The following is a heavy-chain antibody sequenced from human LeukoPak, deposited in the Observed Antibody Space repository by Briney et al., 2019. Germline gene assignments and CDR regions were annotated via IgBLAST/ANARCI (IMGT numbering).Heavy chain of an antibody. CDR1: GYTFPSYG. D-gene: IGHD3-10*01. V-gene: IGHV1-18*01. J-gene: IGHJ4*02. CDR2: IASYSGNT. CDR3: ARGDYYGSLGYFDY. Sequence: ASVKVSCKASGYTFPSYGISWVRQAPGQGLEWMGWIASYSGNTKYAENLQGRVTMTTDTSTSTAYMELRSLRSDDTAVYYCARGDYYGSLGYFDYWGQGTLVTVSS.